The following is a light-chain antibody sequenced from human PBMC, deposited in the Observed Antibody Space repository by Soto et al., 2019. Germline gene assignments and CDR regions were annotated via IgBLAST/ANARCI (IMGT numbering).Light chain of an antibody. CDR3: SSYTRSSTSCV. J-gene: IGLJ1*01. CDR2: EVS. Sequence: QSVLTQPASVSGSPGQSITISCTGTSSDVGGYNYVSWYQQHPGKAPKLMIYEVSNRPSRVSNRFSGSKSGNTASLTISGLQAEDEADYYCSSYTRSSTSCVFGTGTKFTVL. V-gene: IGLV2-14*01. CDR1: SSDVGGYNY.